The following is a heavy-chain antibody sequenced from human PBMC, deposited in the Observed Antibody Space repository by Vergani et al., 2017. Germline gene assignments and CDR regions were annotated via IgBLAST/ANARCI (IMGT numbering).Heavy chain of an antibody. CDR1: GGSISSGGYY. D-gene: IGHD3-16*01. CDR3: ARIGGYDEGDAFRIGYFDS. J-gene: IGHJ4*02. CDR2: IYSTGST. V-gene: IGHV4-31*03. Sequence: QVQLQESGPGLVKPSQTLSLTCTVSGGSISSGGYYWSWIRQHPGKGLEWIGYIYSTGSTHHNPSLRRRINMSVDTSKNQFSLKLNSVTAADTAMYYCARIGGYDEGDAFRIGYFDSWVPGSLVTVSS.